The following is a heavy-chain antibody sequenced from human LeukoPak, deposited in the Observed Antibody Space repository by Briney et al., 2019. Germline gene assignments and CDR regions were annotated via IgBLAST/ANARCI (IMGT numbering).Heavy chain of an antibody. Sequence: SQTLSLTCAISGDSVSSNSAAWNWIRQSPSRGLEWLGRTYYRSKWYNDYAVSVKSRITINPDTSKNQFSLQLNSVTPEDTAVYYCARDLRQGIAARGNYYYMDVWGKGTTATVSS. CDR1: GDSVSSNSAA. CDR3: ARDLRQGIAARGNYYYMDV. D-gene: IGHD6-6*01. V-gene: IGHV6-1*01. CDR2: TYYRSKWYN. J-gene: IGHJ6*03.